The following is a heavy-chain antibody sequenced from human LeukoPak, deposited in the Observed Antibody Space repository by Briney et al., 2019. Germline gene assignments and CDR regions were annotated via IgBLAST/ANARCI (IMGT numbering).Heavy chain of an antibody. Sequence: ASVTVSCKASGYTFTGYYMHWVRQAPGQGLEWMGWINPNSGGTNYAQKFQGRVTMTRDASISTAYTELSRLRSDDTAVYYCARAVMITFGGVISYWGQGTLVTVSS. V-gene: IGHV1-2*02. CDR3: ARAVMITFGGVISY. CDR1: GYTFTGYY. CDR2: INPNSGGT. D-gene: IGHD3-16*02. J-gene: IGHJ4*02.